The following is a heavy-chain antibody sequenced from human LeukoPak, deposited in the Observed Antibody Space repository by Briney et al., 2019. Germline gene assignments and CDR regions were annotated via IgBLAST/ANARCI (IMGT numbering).Heavy chain of an antibody. Sequence: GGSLRLSCAASGFTLIPLARKWVRKAPGKGRGWVSYSSTTGNTIHYTDSVKGRFTVSRDNAKNSLFLQMNSLRDEDTAVYYCARRGGGGRSDALDIWGQGTMVTVSS. D-gene: IGHD2-21*01. CDR1: GFTLIPLA. J-gene: IGHJ3*02. CDR3: ARRGGGGRSDALDI. V-gene: IGHV3-48*02. CDR2: SSTTGNTI.